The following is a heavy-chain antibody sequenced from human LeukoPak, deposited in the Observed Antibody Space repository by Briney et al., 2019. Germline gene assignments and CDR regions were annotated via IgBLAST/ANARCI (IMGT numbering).Heavy chain of an antibody. D-gene: IGHD3-22*01. J-gene: IGHJ3*02. CDR3: ARASYYYDTTGLGAVDI. CDR1: GFTFNAHA. V-gene: IGHV3-9*01. CDR2: INWNSDNI. Sequence: GGSLRLSCAASGFTFNAHAMYWVRQGPGKGLEWVSGINWNSDNIGYADSVKGRFTISRDDAKNSLFLQMNSLRAEDTALYYCARASYYYDTTGLGAVDIWGQGTVVTVSS.